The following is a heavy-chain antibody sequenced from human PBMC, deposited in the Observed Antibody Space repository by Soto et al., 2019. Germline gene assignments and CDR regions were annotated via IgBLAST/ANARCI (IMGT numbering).Heavy chain of an antibody. J-gene: IGHJ4*02. CDR3: ARDLPSDCTNGVCLVS. V-gene: IGHV4-4*07. Sequence: PSETLSLTCTVSGGSISSYYWSWIRQPAGKGLEWIGRIYTSGSTNYNPSLKSRVTMSVDTSKNQFSLKLSSVTAADTALYYCARDLPSDCTNGVCLVSWGQGTLVTVSS. CDR2: IYTSGST. D-gene: IGHD2-8*01. CDR1: GGSISSYY.